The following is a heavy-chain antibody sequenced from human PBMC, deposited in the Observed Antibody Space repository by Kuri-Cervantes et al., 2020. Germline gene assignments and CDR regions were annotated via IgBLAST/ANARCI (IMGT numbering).Heavy chain of an antibody. Sequence: AAVKVSCKASGFTFINYYLHWVRQAPGQGREWMGRINPRDGDTHYAQRFQGRVTVTRDTSTSTIYMEVTSLRSEDTAVYYCARVGGAVRLLGKRPYYYYMDVWGKGTPVTVSS. J-gene: IGHJ6*03. CDR3: ARVGGAVRLLGKRPYYYYMDV. CDR1: GFTFINYY. CDR2: INPRDGDT. V-gene: IGHV1-46*01. D-gene: IGHD3-16*01.